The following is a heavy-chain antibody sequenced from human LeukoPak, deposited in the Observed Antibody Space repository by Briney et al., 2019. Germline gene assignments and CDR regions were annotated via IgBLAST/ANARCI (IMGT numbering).Heavy chain of an antibody. CDR2: ISSSSSYI. Sequence: GGSLRLSCAASGFTFSNYGMNWVRQAPGKGLEWVSSISSSSSYIYYADSVKGRFTISRDNAKNSLYLQMNSLRAEDTAVYYCAREGAVADLDYWGQGTLVTVSS. J-gene: IGHJ4*02. CDR1: GFTFSNYG. D-gene: IGHD6-19*01. V-gene: IGHV3-21*01. CDR3: AREGAVADLDY.